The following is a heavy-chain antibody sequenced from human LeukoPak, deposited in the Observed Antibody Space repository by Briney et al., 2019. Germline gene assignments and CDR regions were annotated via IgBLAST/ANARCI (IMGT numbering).Heavy chain of an antibody. CDR1: GFTFTSSA. D-gene: IGHD4-23*01. V-gene: IGHV1-58*01. CDR2: IVVGSGNT. CDR3: ARDLRDYGGNSKWVY. Sequence: SVKVSCKASGFTFTSSAVQWVRQARGQRLEWIGWIVVGSGNTNYAQKFQERVTITRDMSTSTAYMELRSLRSDDTAVYYCARDLRDYGGNSKWVYWGQGTLVTVSS. J-gene: IGHJ4*02.